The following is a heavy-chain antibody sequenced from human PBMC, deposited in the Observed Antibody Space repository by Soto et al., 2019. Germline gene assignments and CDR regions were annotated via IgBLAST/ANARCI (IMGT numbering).Heavy chain of an antibody. CDR3: AREFGWSGITRFLEWFPLTASPIDGMDV. Sequence: PGGSLRLSCAASGFTFSSYAMHWVRQAPGKGLEWVAVISYDGSNKYYADSVKGRFTISRDNSKNTLYLQMNSLRAEDTAVYYCAREFGWSGITRFLEWFPLTASPIDGMDVWGQGTTVTVSS. V-gene: IGHV3-30-3*01. D-gene: IGHD3-3*01. CDR1: GFTFSSYA. CDR2: ISYDGSNK. J-gene: IGHJ6*02.